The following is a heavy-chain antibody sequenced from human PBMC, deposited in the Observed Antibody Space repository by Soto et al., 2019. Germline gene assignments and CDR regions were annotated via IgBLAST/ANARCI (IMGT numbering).Heavy chain of an antibody. D-gene: IGHD2-8*02. Sequence: SGPTLVNPTQTLTLTCTFSGFSLSTTGMCVNWIRQPPGKPLEWLARIDGDDKRYYSTSLQTRLTVSKDTSKDQVVLALTNVDSMDTGTYYCARLRGSIYCVSGICSGEYTYHNYGMDVWGQGTTVTVSS. J-gene: IGHJ6*02. CDR1: GFSLSTTGMC. CDR3: ARLRGSIYCVSGICSGEYTYHNYGMDV. CDR2: IDGDDKR. V-gene: IGHV2-70*11.